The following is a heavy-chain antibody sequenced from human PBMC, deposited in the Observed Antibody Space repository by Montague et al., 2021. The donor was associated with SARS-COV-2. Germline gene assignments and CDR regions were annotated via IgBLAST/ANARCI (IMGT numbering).Heavy chain of an antibody. D-gene: IGHD5-18*01. J-gene: IGHJ4*03. CDR1: GASVSTFY. V-gene: IGHV4-4*08. CDR2: ADSTGST. CDR3: AGTRGYGYIYHPLDF. Sequence: SETLSLTCSVSGASVSTFYWNWIRQPPGKGLKWVGYADSTGSTSYNPSLNSRVTISLDTSSNQFSLRLGSVTAADTAIYYCAGTRGYGYIYHPLDFWSQGTLVTVSS.